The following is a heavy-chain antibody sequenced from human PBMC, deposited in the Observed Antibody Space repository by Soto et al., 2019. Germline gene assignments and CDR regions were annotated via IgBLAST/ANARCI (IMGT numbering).Heavy chain of an antibody. J-gene: IGHJ6*02. D-gene: IGHD3-10*01. Sequence: ASVKVSCKASGYTFTGYYMHWVRQAPGQGLEWMGWTNPNSGGTNYAQKFQGRVIMTRDTSISTAYMELSRMRSEATAVYYCARATGWYGPNNYSGMDVCRQGHTVTVSS. CDR3: ARATGWYGPNNYSGMDV. CDR1: GYTFTGYY. V-gene: IGHV1-2*02. CDR2: TNPNSGGT.